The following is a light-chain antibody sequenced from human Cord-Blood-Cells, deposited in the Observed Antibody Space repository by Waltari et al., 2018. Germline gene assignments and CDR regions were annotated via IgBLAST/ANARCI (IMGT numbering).Light chain of an antibody. Sequence: DIQMTQSPSSLSASVGDRVTITCQARQDISNYLNWYQQKPGKAPKLLIYDASNLETGVPSRFSGSGSETDFTFTISSLQPEDIATYYCQQYDNLPYSFGQATKLEIK. CDR3: QQYDNLPYS. CDR1: QDISNY. CDR2: DAS. J-gene: IGKJ2*03. V-gene: IGKV1-33*01.